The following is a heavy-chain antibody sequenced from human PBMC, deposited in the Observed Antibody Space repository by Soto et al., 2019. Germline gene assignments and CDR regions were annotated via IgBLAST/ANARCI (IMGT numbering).Heavy chain of an antibody. J-gene: IGHJ4*02. CDR2: VNPSGGHA. Sequence: QVQLMQSGAEVKKPGASVKVSCKASGDTFTDYYIHWVRQAPGQGLEWMGTVNPSGGHATYAQQLLGRVTMNRDTSTSTLYMEMTSLTSDDTAVYYCARGGHVVVVTAALDYWGQGTLVTVSS. V-gene: IGHV1-46*04. CDR3: ARGGHVVVVTAALDY. CDR1: GDTFTDYY. D-gene: IGHD2-21*02.